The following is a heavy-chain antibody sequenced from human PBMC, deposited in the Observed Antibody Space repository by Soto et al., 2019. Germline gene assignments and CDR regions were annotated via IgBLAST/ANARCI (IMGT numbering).Heavy chain of an antibody. V-gene: IGHV4-39*01. J-gene: IGHJ4*02. CDR1: GGSISSSSYY. D-gene: IGHD1-26*01. Sequence: PSDTLSLTCTVSGGSISSSSYYWGWIRQPPGKGLEWIGSIYYSGSTYYNPSLKSRVTISVDTSKNQFSLKLSSVTAADTAVYYCARQGGSYWGYGFDYWGQGTLVTVPQ. CDR2: IYYSGST. CDR3: ARQGGSYWGYGFDY.